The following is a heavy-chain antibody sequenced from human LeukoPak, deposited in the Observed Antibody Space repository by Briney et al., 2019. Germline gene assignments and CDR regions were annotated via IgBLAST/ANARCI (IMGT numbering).Heavy chain of an antibody. CDR1: GFTLSSHN. J-gene: IGHJ3*02. CDR3: ARPGITAFDI. D-gene: IGHD3-10*01. V-gene: IGHV3-48*01. Sequence: GGSLRLSCVASGFTLSSHNINWVRQAPGKGLEWVSHISSSGSITYYGDSEKGRITISRDNAKNSVSLYMNSLRAEDSAVYYCARPGITAFDIWGQGTMVTVSS. CDR2: ISSSGSIT.